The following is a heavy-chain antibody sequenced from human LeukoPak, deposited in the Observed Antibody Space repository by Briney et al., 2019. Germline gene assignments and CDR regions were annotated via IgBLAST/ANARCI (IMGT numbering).Heavy chain of an antibody. V-gene: IGHV1-18*01. D-gene: IGHD3-22*01. CDR1: GYTFTSYG. J-gene: IGHJ6*02. CDR3: ARHDSSGYSDYYGMDV. CDR2: ISAYNGNT. Sequence: ASVKVSCKASGYTFTSYGISWVRQAPGQGLEWMGWISAYNGNTNYAQKLQGRVTMTTDTSTSTAYMELRSLRSDDTAVYYCARHDSSGYSDYYGMDVWGQGTTVTVSS.